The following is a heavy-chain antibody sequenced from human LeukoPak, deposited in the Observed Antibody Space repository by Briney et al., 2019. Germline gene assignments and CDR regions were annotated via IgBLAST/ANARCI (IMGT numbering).Heavy chain of an antibody. V-gene: IGHV3-23*01. CDR1: GFSFDA. CDR2: ISETGRTT. CDR3: AKDHDNTDYYYYFDS. D-gene: IGHD2-21*02. J-gene: IGHJ4*02. Sequence: GGSLRISCAASGFSFDAMSWVRQAPGKGLEWVSGISETGRTTSYTDSVKGRFTISRVNSKNTLHLQMNRLRAEDTALYYCAKDHDNTDYYYYFDSWGQGTLVTVSS.